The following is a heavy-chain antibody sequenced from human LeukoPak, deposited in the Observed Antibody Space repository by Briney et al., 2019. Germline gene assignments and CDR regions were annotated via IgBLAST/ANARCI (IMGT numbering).Heavy chain of an antibody. D-gene: IGHD3-22*01. CDR2: ISYDGSNK. Sequence: PGRSLRLSCAASGFTFSSYAMHWVRQAPGKGLEWVAVISYDGSNKYYADSVKGRFTISRDNSKNTLYLQMNSLRAEDTAVYYCARGTYYDSSGLYPPGDPWGQGTLVAVSS. CDR3: ARGTYYDSSGLYPPGDP. V-gene: IGHV3-30-3*01. CDR1: GFTFSSYA. J-gene: IGHJ5*02.